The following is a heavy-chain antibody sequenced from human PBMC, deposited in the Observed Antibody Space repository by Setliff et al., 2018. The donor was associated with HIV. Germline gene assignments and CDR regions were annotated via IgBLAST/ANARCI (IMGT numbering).Heavy chain of an antibody. J-gene: IGHJ4*02. CDR3: ATISGVPDY. D-gene: IGHD3-3*02. CDR2: IKQDGSEK. V-gene: IGHV3-7*03. Sequence: GGSLRLSCAASGFAFSGHQMSWVRQAPGKGLEWVAKIKQDGSEKYYVDSVKGRFIISRDEAKNSVFLQMNSLKVEDTAIYYCATISGVPDYWGQGTLVTVSS. CDR1: GFAFSGHQ.